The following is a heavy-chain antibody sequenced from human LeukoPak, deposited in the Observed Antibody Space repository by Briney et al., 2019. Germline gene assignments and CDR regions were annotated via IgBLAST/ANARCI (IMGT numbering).Heavy chain of an antibody. Sequence: GGSLRLSCAASGFTFSSYWISWVRQAPGKGLEWVANIKQDGSEKYYVDSVKGRFTISRDNAKNPLYLQMNSLRAEDTAVYYCARARVVTKWIDYWGQGTLVTVSS. CDR3: ARARVVTKWIDY. CDR2: IKQDGSEK. D-gene: IGHD2-21*02. CDR1: GFTFSSYW. J-gene: IGHJ4*02. V-gene: IGHV3-7*03.